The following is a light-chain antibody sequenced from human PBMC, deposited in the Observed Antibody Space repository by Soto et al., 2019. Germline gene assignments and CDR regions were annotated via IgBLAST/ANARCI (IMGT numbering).Light chain of an antibody. Sequence: DIVLTQSPGTLSLSPGERATLSCRSSQTISRSYLAWYQQRPGHAPSLRIYGASSRATGIPDRFSGSGSGTDFTLTISRLEPEDFAVYYCQQYGHSPYTFGQGTKLEIK. J-gene: IGKJ2*01. CDR2: GAS. V-gene: IGKV3-20*01. CDR1: QTISRSY. CDR3: QQYGHSPYT.